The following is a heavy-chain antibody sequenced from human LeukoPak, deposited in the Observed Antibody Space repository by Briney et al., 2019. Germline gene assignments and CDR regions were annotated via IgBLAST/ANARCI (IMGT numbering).Heavy chain of an antibody. Sequence: SETLSLTCAVYGGSFSGYYWGWIRQPPGEGLEWIGTIYYSGSTYYNPSLTSRVTISVDTSKNQFSLKLSSVTAADTAVYYCARHKDYYYSYMDVWGKGTTVTISS. CDR2: IYYSGST. V-gene: IGHV4-39*01. CDR1: GGSFSGYY. J-gene: IGHJ6*03. CDR3: ARHKDYYYSYMDV.